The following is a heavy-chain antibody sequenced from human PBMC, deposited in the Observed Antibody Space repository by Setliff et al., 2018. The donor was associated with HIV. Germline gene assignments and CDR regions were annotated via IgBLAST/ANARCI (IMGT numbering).Heavy chain of an antibody. CDR2: INPNSGGT. J-gene: IGHJ4*02. D-gene: IGHD3-3*01. CDR3: ARGTDFWSGSSNFDY. V-gene: IGHV1-2*02. Sequence: ASVKVSCKAYGYTFTAYYMHWVRQAPGQGLEWMGWINPNSGGTNNAQKFRGRVTMTRDTSINTAHMYLSSLRSDDTAIYFCARGTDFWSGSSNFDYWGQGTQVTVSS. CDR1: GYTFTAYY.